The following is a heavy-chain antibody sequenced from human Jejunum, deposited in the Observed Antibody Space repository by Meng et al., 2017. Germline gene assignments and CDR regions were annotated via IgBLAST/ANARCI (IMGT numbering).Heavy chain of an antibody. D-gene: IGHD1-1*01. Sequence: VGLVEAGGGLVQPGGSMRLSCAASGSTFSSYIMHWVRQAPGKGPEWVTAISHDGNTQYYADSVKGRFTISRDNSKNTLYLQMNSLRPEDTAVYYCLDEAPRSDYWGQGSLVTVSS. CDR3: LDEAPRSDY. J-gene: IGHJ4*02. V-gene: IGHV3-30*07. CDR2: ISHDGNTQ. CDR1: GSTFSSYI.